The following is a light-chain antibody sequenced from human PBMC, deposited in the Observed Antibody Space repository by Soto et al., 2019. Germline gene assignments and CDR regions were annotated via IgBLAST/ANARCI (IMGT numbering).Light chain of an antibody. CDR2: EVS. CDR1: SSDVGSYNY. Sequence: QSALTQPASVSGSPGQSITISCTGTSSDVGSYNYVSWYQQHPGKAPKLMIYEVSNRPSGVSNRFSGSKSGNTASLTISGLQAEDEADYYCISYTSSSTLYDFGTGTKLTVL. CDR3: ISYTSSSTLYD. V-gene: IGLV2-14*01. J-gene: IGLJ1*01.